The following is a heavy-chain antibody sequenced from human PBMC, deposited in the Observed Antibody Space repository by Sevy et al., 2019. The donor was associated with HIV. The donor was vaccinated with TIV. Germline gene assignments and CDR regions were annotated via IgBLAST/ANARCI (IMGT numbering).Heavy chain of an antibody. CDR3: ATAKYYYGSGSFYDFYYYGMDV. J-gene: IGHJ6*02. V-gene: IGHV3-48*02. CDR2: ITSDSGSI. CDR1: GFTLSSYS. D-gene: IGHD3-10*01. Sequence: GGSLRLSREASGFTLSSYSMTWVRQAPGKGLEWVSYITSDSGSIYYVDSAEGRFTISRDNAKNSLYLQMNSLRDGETAVYFCATAKYYYGSGSFYDFYYYGMDVWGQGTTVTVSS.